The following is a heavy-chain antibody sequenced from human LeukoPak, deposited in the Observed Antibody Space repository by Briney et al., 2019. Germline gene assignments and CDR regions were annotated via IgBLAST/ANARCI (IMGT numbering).Heavy chain of an antibody. Sequence: ASVKVSCKASGYTFTSYDINWVRQATGQGLEWMGWMNPNSGNTGYAQKFQGRVTITRNTSISTAYMELSSLRSDDTAVYYCARDLKLAAAGIPSAFDIWGQGTMVTVSS. D-gene: IGHD6-13*01. CDR3: ARDLKLAAAGIPSAFDI. J-gene: IGHJ3*02. CDR2: MNPNSGNT. CDR1: GYTFTSYD. V-gene: IGHV1-8*03.